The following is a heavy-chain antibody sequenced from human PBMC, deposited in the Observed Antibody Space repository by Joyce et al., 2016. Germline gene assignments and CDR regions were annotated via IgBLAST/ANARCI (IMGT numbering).Heavy chain of an antibody. J-gene: IGHJ2*01. D-gene: IGHD4-17*01. CDR3: ARSGSYGLWYFDL. CDR1: GGSIRTSSYF. Sequence: QQQLQESGPGLVKPSETLSLTCIFPGGSIRTSSYFLGWIRQPPGKGLEWLGSVYFSGKSYQNPSLKSRVIISVDTSKNQFSLKLSSVTAADTAVYYCARSGSYGLWYFDLWGRGTLVSVSS. CDR2: VYFSGKS. V-gene: IGHV4-39*01.